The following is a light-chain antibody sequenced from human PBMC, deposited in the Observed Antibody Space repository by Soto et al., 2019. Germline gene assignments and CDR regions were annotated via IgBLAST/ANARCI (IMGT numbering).Light chain of an antibody. J-gene: IGLJ2*01. V-gene: IGLV6-57*04. CDR2: EDN. CDR1: GGSIASNY. Sequence: NFMLTQPHSVSESPGKTVPISCTRRGGSIASNYVQWYQQRPGSAPTTVIYEDNQRPSGVPDRFSGSIDSSSNSASLTISGLKTEDEADYYCQSYDSSNVVFGGGTKLTVL. CDR3: QSYDSSNVV.